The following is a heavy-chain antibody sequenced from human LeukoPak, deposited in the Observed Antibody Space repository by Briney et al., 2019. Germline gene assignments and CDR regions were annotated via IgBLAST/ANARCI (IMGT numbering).Heavy chain of an antibody. J-gene: IGHJ4*02. D-gene: IGHD6-19*01. CDR3: ACAGYSSGWLLYYFDY. CDR1: GFTFSSSA. Sequence: GGSLRLSCAASGFTFSSSAMSWVRQAPGKGLEWVSNISGSGSGGSTYYADSVKGRFTISRDNSKNTLYLQMNSLRAEDTAVYYCACAGYSSGWLLYYFDYWGQGTLVTVSS. CDR2: ISGSGSGGST. V-gene: IGHV3-23*01.